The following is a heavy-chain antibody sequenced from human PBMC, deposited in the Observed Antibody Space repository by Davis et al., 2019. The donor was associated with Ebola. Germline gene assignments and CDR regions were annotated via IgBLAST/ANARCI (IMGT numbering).Heavy chain of an antibody. V-gene: IGHV3-7*01. D-gene: IGHD1-1*01. Sequence: PGGSLRLSCAASGFTFISYWMTWVRQAPGKGLEWVAYINQDGSQKYYVDSVKGRFTISRDNAKNSLYLHMDSLRAEDTAVYYCARDPGSTANMGAFDIWGQGTMVTVSS. CDR3: ARDPGSTANMGAFDI. J-gene: IGHJ3*02. CDR1: GFTFISYW. CDR2: INQDGSQK.